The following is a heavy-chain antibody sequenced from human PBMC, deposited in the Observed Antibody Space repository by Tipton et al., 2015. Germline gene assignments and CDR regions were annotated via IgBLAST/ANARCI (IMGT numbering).Heavy chain of an antibody. D-gene: IGHD3-10*01. CDR3: ARGHYVSRMDV. V-gene: IGHV4-59*01. Sequence: TLSLTCTVSGDSIHKYYLTWIRQPPGKELQWIGCIQYSGSTNYNPSLKSRVTISVDTSKNQFSLKLSSVTAADTAVYYCARGHYVSRMDVWGQGTTVTVSS. CDR2: IQYSGST. CDR1: GDSIHKYY. J-gene: IGHJ6*02.